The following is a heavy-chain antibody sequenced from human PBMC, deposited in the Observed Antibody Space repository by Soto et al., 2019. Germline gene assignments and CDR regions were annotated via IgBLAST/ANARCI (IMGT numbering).Heavy chain of an antibody. Sequence: EVQLVESGGGLVKPGGSLRLSCAASGFTFSNYGMNWVRQAPGKGLEWVSSISSSSSYMYYADSVKGRFTISRDNAKNSLYLQMNSLRAEETAVYYWARDCSSARSYGRHFDYWGQGTLVTVSS. V-gene: IGHV3-21*01. CDR2: ISSSSSYM. CDR3: ARDCSSARSYGRHFDY. D-gene: IGHD2-2*01. J-gene: IGHJ4*02. CDR1: GFTFSNYG.